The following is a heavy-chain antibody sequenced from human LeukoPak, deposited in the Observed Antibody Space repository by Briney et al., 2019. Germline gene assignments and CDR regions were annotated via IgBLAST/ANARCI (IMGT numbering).Heavy chain of an antibody. D-gene: IGHD5-18*01. CDR1: GYTFTSYY. CDR2: MNPNSGNT. V-gene: IGHV1-8*02. CDR3: ARGLGRTAMVTRGGVRFDY. Sequence: GASVKLSCKASGYTFTSYYMHWVRQAPGQGLEWMGWMNPNSGNTGYAQKFQGRVAMTRNTSITTAYMELSSLRSEDTAVYYCARGLGRTAMVTRGGVRFDYWGQGTLVTVSS. J-gene: IGHJ4*02.